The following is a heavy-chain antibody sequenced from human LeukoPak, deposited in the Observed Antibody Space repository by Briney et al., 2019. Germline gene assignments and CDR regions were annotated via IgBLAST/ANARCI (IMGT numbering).Heavy chain of an antibody. Sequence: PGGSLRLSCSASGFTFSRNAMHWVRQAPEKGLEYVSGISSDGGSTYYPDSMKGRFTISRDNSKNTLYLQMTSLRPEDTALYYCVKDWVATIVDPRHFDNWGQGTPVTVS. J-gene: IGHJ4*02. D-gene: IGHD5-24*01. CDR2: ISSDGGST. V-gene: IGHV3-64D*08. CDR1: GFTFSRNA. CDR3: VKDWVATIVDPRHFDN.